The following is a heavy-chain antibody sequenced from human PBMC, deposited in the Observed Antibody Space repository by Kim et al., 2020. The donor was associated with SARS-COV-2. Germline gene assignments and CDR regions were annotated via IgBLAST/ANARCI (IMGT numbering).Heavy chain of an antibody. D-gene: IGHD6-13*01. Sequence: SGPTLVNPTQTLTLTCTFSGFSLSTSGMCVSWIRQPPGKALESLARLDWEDDKYYSTSLKTRLTISKDTSKNQVVLTMTNMDPVDTATYYCARINDGIAAAGTDYWGQGTLVTVSS. V-gene: IGHV2-70*11. CDR3: ARINDGIAAAGTDY. CDR1: GFSLSTSGMC. J-gene: IGHJ4*02. CDR2: LDWEDDK.